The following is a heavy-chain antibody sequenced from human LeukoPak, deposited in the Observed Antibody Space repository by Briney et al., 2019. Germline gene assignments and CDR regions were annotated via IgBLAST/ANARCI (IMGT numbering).Heavy chain of an antibody. Sequence: GASVKVSCKASGYTFTGYYMHWVRQAPGQGLEWMGWINPNSGDTNYAQKFQGRVIMTRDTSISTAYMKLSRLRSDDTAVYYCARDGDYGDYNWGQGTLVTVS. D-gene: IGHD4-17*01. CDR2: INPNSGDT. J-gene: IGHJ4*02. V-gene: IGHV1-2*02. CDR1: GYTFTGYY. CDR3: ARDGDYGDYN.